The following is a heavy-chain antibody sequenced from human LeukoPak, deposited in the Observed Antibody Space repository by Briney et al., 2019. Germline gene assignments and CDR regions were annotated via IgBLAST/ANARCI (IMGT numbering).Heavy chain of an antibody. CDR1: GFTFSSYW. CDR2: IKQDGSEK. Sequence: GGSLRLSCAASGFTFSSYWMSWVRQAPGKGLEWVANIKQDGSEKYYVDSVKGRFTISRDNAKNSLYLQMSSLRAEDTAVYYCARVSAVAGDLNWFDPWGQGTLVTVSS. CDR3: ARVSAVAGDLNWFDP. V-gene: IGHV3-7*04. J-gene: IGHJ5*02. D-gene: IGHD6-19*01.